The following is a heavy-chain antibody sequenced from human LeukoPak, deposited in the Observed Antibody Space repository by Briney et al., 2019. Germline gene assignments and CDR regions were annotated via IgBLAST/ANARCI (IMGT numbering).Heavy chain of an antibody. J-gene: IGHJ4*02. Sequence: GGSLRLSCAASGFTFSSYGMHWVRQAPGKGLEWVAVISYDGSNKYYADSVKGRFTISRDNSKNTLYLQMNSLRAEDTAVYYCAKDERYYDILTGYYSPYCFDYWGQGTLVTVSS. D-gene: IGHD3-9*01. CDR2: ISYDGSNK. V-gene: IGHV3-30*18. CDR3: AKDERYYDILTGYYSPYCFDY. CDR1: GFTFSSYG.